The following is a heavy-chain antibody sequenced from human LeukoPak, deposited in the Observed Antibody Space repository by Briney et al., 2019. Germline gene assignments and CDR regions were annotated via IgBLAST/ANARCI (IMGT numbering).Heavy chain of an antibody. D-gene: IGHD3-10*01. J-gene: IGHJ5*02. CDR1: GYIFTGYY. CDR3: ARASIPTDYYGSGSCYNVLVDP. Sequence: ASVKVSCKASGYIFTGYYMHWVRQAPGQGLEWMGWINPNSGGTNYAQKFQGRVTMTRDTSISTAYMELSRLRSDDTAVYYCARASIPTDYYGSGSCYNVLVDPWGQGTLVTVSS. CDR2: INPNSGGT. V-gene: IGHV1-2*02.